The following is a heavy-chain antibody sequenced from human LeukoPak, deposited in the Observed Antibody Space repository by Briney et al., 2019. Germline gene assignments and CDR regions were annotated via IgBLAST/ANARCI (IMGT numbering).Heavy chain of an antibody. J-gene: IGHJ5*02. Sequence: SETLFLTCAVYGGSFSGYYWNWIRQPPGKGLEWIGEINHSGSTTYNPSLKSRVTISVDTSKNQFSLKLSSVTAADTAVYYCARGRSFNWFDPWGQGTLVTVSS. CDR3: ARGRSFNWFDP. CDR1: GGSFSGYY. CDR2: INHSGST. V-gene: IGHV4-34*01. D-gene: IGHD1-26*01.